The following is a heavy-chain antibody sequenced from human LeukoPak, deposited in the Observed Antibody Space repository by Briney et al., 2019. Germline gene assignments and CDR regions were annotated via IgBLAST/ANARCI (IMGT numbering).Heavy chain of an antibody. CDR3: ARERRWGSSWYGDY. CDR1: GFTFSSYG. J-gene: IGHJ4*02. CDR2: IWYDGSNK. D-gene: IGHD6-13*01. Sequence: GGSLRLSCAASGFTFSSYGMHWVRQAPGKGLEWAAVIWYDGSNKYYADSVKGQFTISRDNSKNTLYLQMNSLRAEDTAVYYCARERRWGSSWYGDYWGQGTLVTVSS. V-gene: IGHV3-33*01.